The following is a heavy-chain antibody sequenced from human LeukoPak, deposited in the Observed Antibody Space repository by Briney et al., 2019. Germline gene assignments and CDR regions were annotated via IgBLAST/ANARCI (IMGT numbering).Heavy chain of an antibody. Sequence: GGSLRLSCAASGFTFSSYSMNWVRQAPGKGLEWVSYISSSGSTIYYADSVKGRFTISRDNAKNSLYLQMNSLRAEDTAVYYCARGFKAVAGTGPFGYWGQGTLVTVSS. CDR2: ISSSGSTI. CDR1: GFTFSSYS. V-gene: IGHV3-48*04. D-gene: IGHD6-19*01. J-gene: IGHJ4*02. CDR3: ARGFKAVAGTGPFGY.